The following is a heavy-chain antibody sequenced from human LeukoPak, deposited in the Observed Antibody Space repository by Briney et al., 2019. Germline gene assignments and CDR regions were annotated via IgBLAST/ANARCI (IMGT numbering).Heavy chain of an antibody. Sequence: SQTLSLTCAISGDSVSSNSAAWNWNRQSPSRGLEWLGRTYYRSKWYNDYAVSVKSRITINPDTSKNQFSLQLNSVTSEDTAVYYWSRDTWSRTRLLPRESFDIWGQGTMVTVSS. CDR1: GDSVSSNSAA. J-gene: IGHJ3*02. CDR2: TYYRSKWYN. V-gene: IGHV6-1*01. CDR3: SRDTWSRTRLLPRESFDI. D-gene: IGHD2-2*01.